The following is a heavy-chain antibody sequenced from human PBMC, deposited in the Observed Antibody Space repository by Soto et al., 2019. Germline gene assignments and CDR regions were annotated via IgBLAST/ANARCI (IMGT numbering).Heavy chain of an antibody. V-gene: IGHV4-61*08. CDR3: AREWSAFDY. CDR2: MYCSGYT. D-gene: IGHD2-15*01. CDR1: GDSLSGYDHK. J-gene: IGHJ4*02. Sequence: QVQLQESGPGLVKPSETLSLTCTVSGDSLSGYDHKWSWIRQPPGKGLEYVGYMYCSGYTDYNPSLKSRVTMSIDTSKNQYSLKLSSATAADTAVYYCAREWSAFDYWGQGILVTVSS.